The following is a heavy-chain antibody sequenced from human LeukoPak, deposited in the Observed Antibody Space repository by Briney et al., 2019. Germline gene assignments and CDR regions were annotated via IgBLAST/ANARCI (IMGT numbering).Heavy chain of an antibody. D-gene: IGHD3-22*01. CDR3: ARTGYDSSGYYYSVQQRGLLYYFDY. Sequence: PGGSLRLSCAASGFTFSSYSMNWVRQAPGKGLKWVSSISSSSSYIYYADSVKGRFTTSRDNAKNSLYLQMSSPRAEDTAVYYCARTGYDSSGYYYSVQQRGLLYYFDYWGQGPLVTVSS. CDR1: GFTFSSYS. J-gene: IGHJ4*02. CDR2: ISSSSSYI. V-gene: IGHV3-21*01.